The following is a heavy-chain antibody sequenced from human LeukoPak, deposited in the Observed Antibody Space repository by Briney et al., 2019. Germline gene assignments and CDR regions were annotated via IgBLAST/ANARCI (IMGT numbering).Heavy chain of an antibody. J-gene: IGHJ4*02. CDR3: ARVSTGGRYDY. CDR2: IFSTGST. Sequence: PSETLSLTCTVSDGSISGYYWSWIRQPAGKGLEWIGRIFSTGSTNYNPSLKSRVTMSVDTSKNQFSLKLSSVTAADTAVYYCARVSTGGRYDYWGQGTLVTVSS. V-gene: IGHV4-4*07. D-gene: IGHD1-14*01. CDR1: DGSISGYY.